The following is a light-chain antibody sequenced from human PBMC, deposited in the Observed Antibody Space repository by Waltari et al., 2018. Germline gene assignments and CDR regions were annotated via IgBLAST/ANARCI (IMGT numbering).Light chain of an antibody. CDR3: QQRSNWPRT. CDR1: QSVTNS. J-gene: IGKJ1*01. V-gene: IGKV3-11*01. Sequence: EIVLTQSPDTLSLSPGERATLSCRASQSVTNSLAWYQQKPGQAPRLLIYSASNRATGVPARFSGSGSGTDFTLTISSLEPEDFAVYYCQQRSNWPRTFGQGTKVEIK. CDR2: SAS.